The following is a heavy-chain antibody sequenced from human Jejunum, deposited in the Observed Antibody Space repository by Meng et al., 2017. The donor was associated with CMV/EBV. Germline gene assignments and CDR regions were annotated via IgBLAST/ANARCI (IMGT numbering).Heavy chain of an antibody. D-gene: IGHD1-1*01. CDR1: GFTFSSYT. J-gene: IGHJ3*02. CDR2: ISQDGSNK. Sequence: SGFTFSSYTMHWVRQAPGKGLQWVALISQDGSNKYYADSVKGQFTISRDTSKNTLYVQMNSLRPENTAVYYCAREPQLEIDAFDIWGQGTRVTVSS. CDR3: AREPQLEIDAFDI. V-gene: IGHV3-30-3*01.